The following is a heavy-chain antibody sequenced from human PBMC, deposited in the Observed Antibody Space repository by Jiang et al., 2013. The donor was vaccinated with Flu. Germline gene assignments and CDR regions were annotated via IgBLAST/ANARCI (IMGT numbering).Heavy chain of an antibody. Sequence: ETLSLTCTVSGASISTYYWSWIRQPPGKGLEWIGYIYSSGSTNYNPSFKSRVTISVDTSKNQFSLKLSSVTAADTAVYYCARGRPSFPFDIWGQGTMVTVS. J-gene: IGHJ3*02. CDR1: GASISTYY. V-gene: IGHV4-59*08. CDR2: IYSSGST. CDR3: ARGRPSFPFDI.